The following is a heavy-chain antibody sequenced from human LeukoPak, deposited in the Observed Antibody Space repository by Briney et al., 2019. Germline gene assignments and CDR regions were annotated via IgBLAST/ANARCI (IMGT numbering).Heavy chain of an antibody. D-gene: IGHD2-21*02. CDR1: GFPLSSYA. J-gene: IGHJ1*01. Sequence: GESLLLSCAASGFPLSSYAMSWVRQAPGKGLEWVYAISGNGVGTYYVDSVKGRFTISRDNSKNTLYLQMNSLRAEDTAVYYCAKYKAGSFGCCSQEHWGQGTLVTVSS. V-gene: IGHV3-23*01. CDR3: AKYKAGSFGCCSQEH. CDR2: ISGNGVGT.